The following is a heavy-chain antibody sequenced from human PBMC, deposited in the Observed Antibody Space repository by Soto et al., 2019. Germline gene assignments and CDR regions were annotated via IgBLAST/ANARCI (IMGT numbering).Heavy chain of an antibody. CDR2: IYPGDSDT. V-gene: IGHV5-51*01. D-gene: IGHD2-2*01. CDR1: GYTFTSHW. CDR3: ARPCRYAVGVYGIDV. Sequence: GESLKISCMGSGYTFTSHWIGWVRQMPGKGLEWMGIIYPGDSDTRYSPSFQVQVTISADKSISTAYLQWSSLKASDTAMYSCARPCRYAVGVYGIDVWVKGNTVTVCS. J-gene: IGHJ6*01.